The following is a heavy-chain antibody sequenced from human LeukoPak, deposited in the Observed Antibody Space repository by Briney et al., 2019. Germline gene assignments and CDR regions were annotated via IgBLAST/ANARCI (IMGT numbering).Heavy chain of an antibody. CDR1: GYTFTGYY. Sequence: ASVKVSSKASGYTFTGYYMHWVRQAPGQGLEWMGWINPNSGGTNYAQKFQGRVTMTRDTSISTAYMELSRLRSDDTAVYYCARVNSSGYHLSYWGQGTLVAVSS. J-gene: IGHJ4*02. V-gene: IGHV1-2*02. D-gene: IGHD6-19*01. CDR3: ARVNSSGYHLSY. CDR2: INPNSGGT.